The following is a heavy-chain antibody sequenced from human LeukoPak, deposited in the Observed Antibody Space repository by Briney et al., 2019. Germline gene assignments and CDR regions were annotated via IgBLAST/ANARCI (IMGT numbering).Heavy chain of an antibody. CDR3: AREYGDDNWFDP. Sequence: PSETLSLTCTGSGGSISSGDYYWSWIRQPPGKGLEWIGYIYYSGSTYYNPSLKSRVNISVDTSKNQFSLKLSSVTAADTAVYYCAREYGDDNWFDPWGQGTLVTVSS. D-gene: IGHD2-21*02. CDR2: IYYSGST. J-gene: IGHJ5*02. CDR1: GGSISSGDYY. V-gene: IGHV4-30-4*01.